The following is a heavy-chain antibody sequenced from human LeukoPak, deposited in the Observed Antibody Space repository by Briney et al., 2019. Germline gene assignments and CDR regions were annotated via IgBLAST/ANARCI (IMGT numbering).Heavy chain of an antibody. CDR3: ARQSPAYYYGSGRRAFDI. V-gene: IGHV4-59*08. J-gene: IGHJ3*02. D-gene: IGHD3-10*01. Sequence: PSETLSLTCTVSGGSISSYYWSWLRQPPGKGLEWIGYIYYSGSTNYNPSLKSRVTISVDTSKNQFSLKLSSVTAADTAVYYCARQSPAYYYGSGRRAFDIWGQGTMVTVSS. CDR2: IYYSGST. CDR1: GGSISSYY.